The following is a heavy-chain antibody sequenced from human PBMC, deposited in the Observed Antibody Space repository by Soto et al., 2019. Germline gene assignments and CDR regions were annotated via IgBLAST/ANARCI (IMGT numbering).Heavy chain of an antibody. CDR2: IIPIFGTA. D-gene: IGHD1-26*01. Sequence: QVQLVQSGAEVKKPGSSVKVSCKASGGTFSSYAISWVRQAPGQGLEWMGGIIPIFGTANYAQKFQGRVTITADKSTSTAYMELSSLRSEDTAVYYCARGRSGRRSYFPKVYGMDVWGQGTTVTVSS. J-gene: IGHJ6*02. CDR3: ARGRSGRRSYFPKVYGMDV. CDR1: GGTFSSYA. V-gene: IGHV1-69*06.